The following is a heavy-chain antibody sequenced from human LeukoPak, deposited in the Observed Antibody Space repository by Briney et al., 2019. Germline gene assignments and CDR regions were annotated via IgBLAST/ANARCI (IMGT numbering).Heavy chain of an antibody. J-gene: IGHJ4*02. V-gene: IGHV4-4*02. CDR2: IYHSGTT. Sequence: IPSGTLSRTCAVSGGSISSSNWWSWVRQPPGKGLEWIGEIYHSGTTNYNPSLKSRVTISVDKSKNQFSLKLRSVTAADTAIYYCARAGTAMVTRYFDYWGQGTLVTVSS. CDR1: GGSISSSNW. CDR3: ARAGTAMVTRYFDY. D-gene: IGHD5-18*01.